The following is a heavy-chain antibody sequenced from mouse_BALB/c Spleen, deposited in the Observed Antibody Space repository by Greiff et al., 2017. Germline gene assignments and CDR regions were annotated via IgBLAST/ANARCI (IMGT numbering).Heavy chain of an antibody. CDR3: ARDDGYYLYYFDY. J-gene: IGHJ2*01. CDR2: ISTYYGDA. D-gene: IGHD2-3*01. Sequence: VKLQESGAELVRPGVSVKISCKGSGYTFTDYAMHWVKQSHAKSLEWIGVISTYYGDASYNQKFKGKATMTVDKSSSTAYMELARLTSEDSAIYYCARDDGYYLYYFDYWGQGTTLTVSS. V-gene: IGHV1S137*01. CDR1: GYTFTDYA.